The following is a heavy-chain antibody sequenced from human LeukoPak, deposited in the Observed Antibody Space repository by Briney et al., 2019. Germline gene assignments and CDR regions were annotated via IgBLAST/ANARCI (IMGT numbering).Heavy chain of an antibody. Sequence: SETLSLTCAVYGGSFSGYYWSWIRQPPGKGLEWIGEINHSGSTNYNPSLKSRVTISVDTSKNHFSLKLSSVTAADTAVYYCARVEYYYDNSGYYTPLDFDHWGQGSLVTVSS. CDR1: GGSFSGYY. CDR2: INHSGST. J-gene: IGHJ4*02. CDR3: ARVEYYYDNSGYYTPLDFDH. D-gene: IGHD3-22*01. V-gene: IGHV4-34*01.